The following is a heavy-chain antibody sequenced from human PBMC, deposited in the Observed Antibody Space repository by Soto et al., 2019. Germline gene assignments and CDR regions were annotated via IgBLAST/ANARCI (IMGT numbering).Heavy chain of an antibody. D-gene: IGHD2-15*01. Sequence: GALVKVSCKASGYTFTGYYMHWVRQAPGQGLEWMGWINPNSGGTNYAQKFQGWVTMTRDTSISTAYMELSRLRSDDTAVYYCARDWGSGRTYYYYGMDVWGQGTTVTVSS. CDR3: ARDWGSGRTYYYYGMDV. CDR1: GYTFTGYY. V-gene: IGHV1-2*04. J-gene: IGHJ6*02. CDR2: INPNSGGT.